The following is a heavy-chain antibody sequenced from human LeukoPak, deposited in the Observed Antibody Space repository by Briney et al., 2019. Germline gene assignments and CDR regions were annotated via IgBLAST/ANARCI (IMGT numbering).Heavy chain of an antibody. CDR3: ARDRGSSTMDV. CDR2: ISSSGSTI. V-gene: IGHV3-11*01. CDR1: GFTFSSEY. D-gene: IGHD3-10*01. J-gene: IGHJ6*03. Sequence: GGSLRLSCAASGFTFSSEYMSWIRQAPGKGLEWVSYISSSGSTIYYADSVKGRFTISRDNAKNSLYLQMNSLRAEDTAVYYCARDRGSSTMDVWGKGTTVTISS.